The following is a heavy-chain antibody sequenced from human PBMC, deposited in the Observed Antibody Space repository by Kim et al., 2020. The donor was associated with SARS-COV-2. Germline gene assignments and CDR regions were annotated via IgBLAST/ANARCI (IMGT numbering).Heavy chain of an antibody. V-gene: IGHV4-39*02. CDR3: AIPIMFFGVVIKGAFDS. J-gene: IGHJ4*02. Sequence: LKSRVTISIDTSKNHFSLKLTSVTAADTAVYYCAIPIMFFGVVIKGAFDSWGQGTLVTVSS. D-gene: IGHD3-3*01.